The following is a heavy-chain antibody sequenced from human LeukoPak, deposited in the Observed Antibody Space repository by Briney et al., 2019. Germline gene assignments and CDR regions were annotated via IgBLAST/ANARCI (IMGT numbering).Heavy chain of an antibody. J-gene: IGHJ4*02. CDR2: ISSSSSYI. D-gene: IGHD3-3*01. Sequence: GGSLRLSCAASGSTFSSYSMNWVRQAPGKGLEWVSSISSSSSYIYYADSVKGRFTISRDNAKNSLYLQMNSLRAEDTAVYYCARDPSDYDFWSGYYVPYYFDYWGQGTLVTVSS. CDR3: ARDPSDYDFWSGYYVPYYFDY. CDR1: GSTFSSYS. V-gene: IGHV3-21*01.